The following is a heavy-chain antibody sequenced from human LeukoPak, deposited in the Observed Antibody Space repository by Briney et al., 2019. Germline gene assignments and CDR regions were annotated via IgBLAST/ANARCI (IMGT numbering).Heavy chain of an antibody. Sequence: GGSLRLSCAASGFTFSSYAMSWVRQAPGKGLEWVSAISGSGGSTYYADSVKGRFTISRDNSKNTLYLQMNSLRAEDTAVYYCAKVRGNVLRFLEWLFDYWGQGTLVTVSS. J-gene: IGHJ4*02. CDR1: GFTFSSYA. CDR3: AKVRGNVLRFLEWLFDY. V-gene: IGHV3-23*01. CDR2: ISGSGGST. D-gene: IGHD3-3*01.